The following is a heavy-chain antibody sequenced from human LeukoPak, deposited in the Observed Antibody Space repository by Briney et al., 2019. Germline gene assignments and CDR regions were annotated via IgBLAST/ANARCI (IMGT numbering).Heavy chain of an antibody. CDR1: GITLSNYG. J-gene: IGHJ4*02. CDR3: AKRGVVIRAILVGFHKEAYYFDS. V-gene: IGHV3-23*01. D-gene: IGHD2-21*01. Sequence: GGSLRLSCAVSGITLSNYGMSWVRQAPGKGLEWCAGISDSGGRTNYADSVKGRFTISRDNPKNTLYLQMNSLRAEDPAVYFCAKRGVVIRAILVGFHKEAYYFDSWGQGALVTVSS. CDR2: ISDSGGRT.